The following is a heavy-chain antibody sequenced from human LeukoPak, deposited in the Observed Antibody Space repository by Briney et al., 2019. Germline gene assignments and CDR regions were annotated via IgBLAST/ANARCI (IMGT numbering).Heavy chain of an antibody. CDR2: IIPIFGIA. CDR1: GGTFSSYA. Sequence: GASVTVTCKASGGTFSSYAISWVRQAPGQGLEWMGRIIPIFGIANYAQKFQGRVTITADKSTSTAYMELSSLRSEDTAVYYCAREGDLPGDSSFLYYYGMDVWGQGTTVTVSS. J-gene: IGHJ6*02. CDR3: AREGDLPGDSSFLYYYGMDV. D-gene: IGHD3-16*01. V-gene: IGHV1-69*04.